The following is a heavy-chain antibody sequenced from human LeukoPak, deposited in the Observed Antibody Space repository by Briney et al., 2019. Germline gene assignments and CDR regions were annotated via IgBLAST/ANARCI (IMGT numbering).Heavy chain of an antibody. D-gene: IGHD4-17*01. J-gene: IGHJ3*01. CDR3: ARGDDDYGNLDV. CDR2: TYYSGTS. CDR1: VRSITSSGYSY. Sequence: SETLSLTCTVSVRSITSSGYSYWTWIRQHPGKGLEWIGFTYYSGTSHYHTSLESRVTISVDTSKNQFSLRLNSVTAADTAVYFCARGDDDYGNLDVWGQGTMVTVSS. V-gene: IGHV4-31*03.